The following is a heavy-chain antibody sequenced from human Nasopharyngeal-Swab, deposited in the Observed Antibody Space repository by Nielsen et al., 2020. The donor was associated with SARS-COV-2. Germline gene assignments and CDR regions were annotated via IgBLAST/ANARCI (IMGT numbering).Heavy chain of an antibody. V-gene: IGHV4-61*02. CDR3: ARGYCSGGSCYSDYYYGMDV. J-gene: IGHJ6*02. CDR2: IYTSGST. D-gene: IGHD2-15*01. Sequence: WMRQLPGQGLEWIGRIYTSGSTNYNPSLKSRVTISVDTSKNQFSLKLSSVTAADTAVYYCARGYCSGGSCYSDYYYGMDVWGQGTTVTVSS.